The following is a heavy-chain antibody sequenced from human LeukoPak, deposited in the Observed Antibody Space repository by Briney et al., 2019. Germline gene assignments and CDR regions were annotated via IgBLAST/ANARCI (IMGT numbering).Heavy chain of an antibody. D-gene: IGHD6-13*01. CDR1: GFMFSRYG. CDR2: MSYNGNNK. J-gene: IGHJ4*02. Sequence: VGSLRLSCADSGFMFSRYGMHWVRQAPGRGVQWVAVMSYNGNNKYYGDSVEGRFTISRDNSKNTLYLQINSLRTEDTAVYYCAKDRDVAAAAYYFDYWGQGTLVTVSS. CDR3: AKDRDVAAAAYYFDY. V-gene: IGHV3-30*18.